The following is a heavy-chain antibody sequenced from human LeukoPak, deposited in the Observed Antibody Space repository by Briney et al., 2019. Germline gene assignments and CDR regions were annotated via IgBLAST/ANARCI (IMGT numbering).Heavy chain of an antibody. CDR3: AKERAVAGSHAFDI. Sequence: GGSLRLSCAASGFTFSSYGMHWVRQAPGKGLEWVAVISYDGSNKYYADFVKGRFTISRDNSKNTLYLQMNSLRAEDTAVYYCAKERAVAGSHAFDIWGQGTMVTVSS. V-gene: IGHV3-30*18. CDR1: GFTFSSYG. CDR2: ISYDGSNK. D-gene: IGHD6-19*01. J-gene: IGHJ3*02.